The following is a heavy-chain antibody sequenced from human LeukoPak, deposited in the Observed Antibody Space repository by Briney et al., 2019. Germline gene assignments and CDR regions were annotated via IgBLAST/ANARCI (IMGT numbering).Heavy chain of an antibody. D-gene: IGHD2-2*01. CDR1: GFTFSSYW. CDR2: IKQDGSEK. J-gene: IGHJ4*02. Sequence: TGGSLRLSCAASGFTFSSYWMSWVRQAPGKGLEWVANIKQDGSEKYYVDSVKGRFTISRDNAKNSLYLQMNSLRAEDTAVYYCARVMADIVVVPAAGFDYWGQGTLVTVSS. V-gene: IGHV3-7*01. CDR3: ARVMADIVVVPAAGFDY.